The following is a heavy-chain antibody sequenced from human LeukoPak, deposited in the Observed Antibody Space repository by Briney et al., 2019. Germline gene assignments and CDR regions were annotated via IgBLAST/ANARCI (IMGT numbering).Heavy chain of an antibody. CDR1: GGTFSSYA. CDR2: IIPILGIA. J-gene: IGHJ4*02. D-gene: IGHD2-15*01. V-gene: IGHV1-69*04. CDR3: ARTRSGGSCYTD. Sequence: SVKVSCKASGGTFSSYAISWVRQAPGQGLEWMGRIIPILGIANYAQKFQGRVTITADKSTSTAYMELSSLRSEDTAVYYCARTRSGGSCYTDWGQGTLVTVSS.